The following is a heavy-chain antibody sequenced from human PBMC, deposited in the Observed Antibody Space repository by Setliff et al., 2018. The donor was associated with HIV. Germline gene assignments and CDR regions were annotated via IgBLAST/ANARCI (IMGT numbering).Heavy chain of an antibody. V-gene: IGHV1-18*01. Sequence: ASVKVSCKASGYTFTSYGISWVRQAPGQGLEWMGWINTYNCNTNYAQKVQGRVTMTTDTSTTTAYMELRSLRSDDTAVYYCARAERGFSSSGWYNHWGQGTLVTVSS. D-gene: IGHD6-19*01. CDR1: GYTFTSYG. J-gene: IGHJ4*02. CDR3: ARAERGFSSSGWYNH. CDR2: INTYNCNT.